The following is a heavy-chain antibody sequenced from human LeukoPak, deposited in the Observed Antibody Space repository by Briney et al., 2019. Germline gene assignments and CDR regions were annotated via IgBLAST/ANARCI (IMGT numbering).Heavy chain of an antibody. CDR3: ARGTVVTPGYYYYYYMDV. Sequence: GGSLRLSCAAFGFTFSSYSMNWVRQAPGKGLEWVSSISSSSSYIYYADSVKGRFTISRDNAKNSLYLQMNSLRAEDTAVYYCARGTVVTPGYYYYYYMDVWGKGTTVTVSS. CDR2: ISSSSSYI. CDR1: GFTFSSYS. D-gene: IGHD4-23*01. J-gene: IGHJ6*03. V-gene: IGHV3-21*01.